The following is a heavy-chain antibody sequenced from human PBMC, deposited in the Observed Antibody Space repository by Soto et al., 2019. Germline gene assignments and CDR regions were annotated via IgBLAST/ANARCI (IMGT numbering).Heavy chain of an antibody. V-gene: IGHV3-53*02. J-gene: IGHJ3*02. CDR2: LYRGVST. Sequence: VQLVETGGGWIQPGRSLRLSCAASGLTVSSNYMNWVRPAPGKGLEWVSFLYRGVSTHYAGSVKRLFIISIDNYKNTVYLQMNSLRVEDTAIFYCARDRTGDEGDGFEIWGHGTMVTVSS. CDR3: ARDRTGDEGDGFEI. CDR1: GLTVSSNY. D-gene: IGHD3-10*01.